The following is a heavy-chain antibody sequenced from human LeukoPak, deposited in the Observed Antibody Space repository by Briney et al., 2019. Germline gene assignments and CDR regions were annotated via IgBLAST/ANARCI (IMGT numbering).Heavy chain of an antibody. CDR2: ISDSSSTI. Sequence: GGSLRLSCAASGFTFSSYSMNWVRQAPGKGLEWVSYISDSSSTIYYADSVRGRFTISRDNAENSLYLQMNSLRAEDTAVYYCAKIDAYWGQGTLVTVSS. J-gene: IGHJ4*02. CDR1: GFTFSSYS. V-gene: IGHV3-48*01. CDR3: AKIDAY.